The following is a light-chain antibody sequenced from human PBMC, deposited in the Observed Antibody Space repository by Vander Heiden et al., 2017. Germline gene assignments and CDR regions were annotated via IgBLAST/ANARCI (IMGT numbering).Light chain of an antibody. CDR3: QSYDSSLSDSV. V-gene: IGLV1-40*01. J-gene: IGLJ2*01. CDR1: SSNIGAGFD. CDR2: GDN. Sequence: QSVLTQPPSVSGAPGQRGTISCTGSSSNIGAGFDVHWYQQLPGTAPKLLIFGDNSRPSGVPDRFSGSKSGTSASLAITGLQAEDEADYYCQSYDSSLSDSVFGGGTKLTVL.